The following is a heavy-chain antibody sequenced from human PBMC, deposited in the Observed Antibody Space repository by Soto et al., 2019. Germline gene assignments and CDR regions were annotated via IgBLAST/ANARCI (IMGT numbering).Heavy chain of an antibody. CDR1: GYSFTSYW. Sequence: EVQLVQSGAEVKKRGESLRISCQGSGYSFTSYWIHWVRQMPGKGLGWMGRNDPSDSYTKYSPSFQGHVTISADKSISTAYLQWSSLKASDTAMYYCARQPPGSWLQSEGGFDIWGQGTMVTVSS. CDR3: ARQPPGSWLQSEGGFDI. V-gene: IGHV5-10-1*01. J-gene: IGHJ3*02. CDR2: NDPSDSYT. D-gene: IGHD1-26*01.